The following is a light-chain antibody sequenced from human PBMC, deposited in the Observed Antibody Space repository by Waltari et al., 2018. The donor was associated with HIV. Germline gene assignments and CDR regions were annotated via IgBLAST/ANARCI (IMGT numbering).Light chain of an antibody. CDR2: DNN. Sequence: QSVLTQPPSVSAAPGQKVTISCSGSSPNIGHNYVSWYQQLPGTAPKLLIYDNNKRPSGIPDRFSGSKSGPSATLGITGLQTGDESDYYCGTWDSSLSAYVFGTGTKVTVL. CDR3: GTWDSSLSAYV. J-gene: IGLJ1*01. CDR1: SPNIGHNY. V-gene: IGLV1-51*01.